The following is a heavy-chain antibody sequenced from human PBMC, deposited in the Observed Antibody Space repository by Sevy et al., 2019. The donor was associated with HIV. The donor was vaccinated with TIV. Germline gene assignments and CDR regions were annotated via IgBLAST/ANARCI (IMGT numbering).Heavy chain of an antibody. CDR1: GFTFNRYR. CDR2: IEEDGKDGSEK. J-gene: IGHJ4*02. CDR3: AREYGTSGYYYQFDY. D-gene: IGHD3-22*01. Sequence: EGSLRLSCTASGFTFNRYRMSWVRQAPGKELEWVANIEEDGKDGSEKYYVDSVKGRFTISSDNAKNSLYLQMNSLRAADTAVYYCAREYGTSGYYYQFDYWGQGTLVTVSS. V-gene: IGHV3-7*01.